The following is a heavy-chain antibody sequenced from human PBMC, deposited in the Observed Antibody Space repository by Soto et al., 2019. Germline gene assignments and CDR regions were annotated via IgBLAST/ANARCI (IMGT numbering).Heavy chain of an antibody. V-gene: IGHV3-9*01. D-gene: IGHD6-13*01. J-gene: IGHJ4*02. Sequence: GGSLRLSCAASGFTFDDYAMHWVRQAPGKGLEWVSGISWNSGSIGYADSVKGRFTISRDNAKNSLYLQMNSLRAEDTALYYCARLSSSWSLYYFDYWGQGTLVTVSS. CDR2: ISWNSGSI. CDR1: GFTFDDYA. CDR3: ARLSSSWSLYYFDY.